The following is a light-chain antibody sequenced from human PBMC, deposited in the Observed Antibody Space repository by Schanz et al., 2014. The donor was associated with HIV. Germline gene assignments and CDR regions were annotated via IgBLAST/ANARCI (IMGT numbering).Light chain of an antibody. CDR3: QTWGAGVRV. Sequence: QLVLTQSPSASASLGASVKLTCTLSSGHSPYSIAWHQQQPDTGPRYLMKVNSDGSHNKGDGIPDRFSGSSSGAERYLTISNLQSEDEADYYCQTWGAGVRVFGGGTKVTVL. CDR1: SGHSPYS. J-gene: IGLJ3*02. V-gene: IGLV4-69*01. CDR2: VNSDGSH.